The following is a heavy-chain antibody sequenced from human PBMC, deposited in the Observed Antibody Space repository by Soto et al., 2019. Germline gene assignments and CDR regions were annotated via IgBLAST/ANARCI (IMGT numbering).Heavy chain of an antibody. V-gene: IGHV3-30*18. D-gene: IGHD3-3*01. Sequence: GGSLRLSCAASGFTFSSYGMHWVRQAPGKGLEWVAVISYDGGNKYYADSVKGRFTISRDNSKNTLYLQMNSLRAEDTAVYYCAKPENYDFWSGYYTLFDYWGQGTLVTVSS. CDR3: AKPENYDFWSGYYTLFDY. J-gene: IGHJ4*02. CDR2: ISYDGGNK. CDR1: GFTFSSYG.